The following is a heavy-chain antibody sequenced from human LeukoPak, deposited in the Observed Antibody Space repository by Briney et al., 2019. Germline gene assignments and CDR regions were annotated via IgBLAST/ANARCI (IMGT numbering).Heavy chain of an antibody. J-gene: IGHJ4*01. Sequence: PGGSLRLSCAASGFIFSHHGMHWVRQAPGKGLEWVAVIWSGGTNRFYADSVKGRFTISRDNSQNTVFLQMNSLRVKDTAIYYCARDAQRGFDYSNSLKYWGHGTLVTVSS. CDR1: GFIFSHHG. CDR3: ARDAQRGFDYSNSLKY. D-gene: IGHD4-11*01. CDR2: IWSGGTNR. V-gene: IGHV3-33*01.